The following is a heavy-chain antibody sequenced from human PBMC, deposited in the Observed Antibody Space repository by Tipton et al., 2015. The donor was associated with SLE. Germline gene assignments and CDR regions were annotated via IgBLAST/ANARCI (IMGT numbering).Heavy chain of an antibody. CDR2: IYYSGST. D-gene: IGHD3-10*01. Sequence: TLFLTCAVSGGSISSYYWSWIRQPPGKGLEWIGYIYYSGSTNYNPSLKSRVTISVDTSKNQFSLKLSSVTAADTAVYYCASAGAGGYYYYMDVWGKGTTVTVSS. CDR3: ASAGAGGYYYYMDV. J-gene: IGHJ6*03. V-gene: IGHV4-59*01. CDR1: GGSISSYY.